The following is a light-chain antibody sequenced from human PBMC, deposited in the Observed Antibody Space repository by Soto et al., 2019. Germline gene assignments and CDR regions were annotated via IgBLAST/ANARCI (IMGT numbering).Light chain of an antibody. CDR2: GAS. V-gene: IGKV3-20*01. CDR1: QSVSTNY. CDR3: EQYSSTPFT. J-gene: IGKJ3*01. Sequence: EIVLTQSPGTLSLSPGERATLSCRASQSVSTNYLAWYQQKPGQAPRLLIYGASDRATGIPDRFSGSGSGTDFTLTISRLEPEDFAVYYCEQYSSTPFTFGPGTKVDI.